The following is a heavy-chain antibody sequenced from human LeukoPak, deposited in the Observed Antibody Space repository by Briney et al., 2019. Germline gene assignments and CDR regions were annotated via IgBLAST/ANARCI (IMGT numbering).Heavy chain of an antibody. V-gene: IGHV3-30-3*01. CDR2: ISYAGTNK. D-gene: IGHD3-22*01. J-gene: IGHJ4*02. Sequence: GGSLTLSCAASGFIFSNSAMHWVRQAPGKGLEWVAAISYAGTNKYYTDSVKGRFTISRDNSKNTVDLQMNSLRTEDTAVYYCARGTSYTSGYYAFWGQGTLVTVSS. CDR3: ARGTSYTSGYYAF. CDR1: GFIFSNSA.